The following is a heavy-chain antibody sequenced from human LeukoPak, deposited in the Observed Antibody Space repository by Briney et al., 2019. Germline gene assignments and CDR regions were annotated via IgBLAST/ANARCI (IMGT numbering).Heavy chain of an antibody. CDR3: ARDTSSRTRVGTIDI. Sequence: SETLSLTCTVSGGSISSYYWSWIRQPPGMGLEWLGYIYYSGSTNYNPSLKSRVTISVDTSKNQFSLKLSSVTAADTAVYYCARDTSSRTRVGTIDIWGQGTMVTVSS. CDR2: IYYSGST. J-gene: IGHJ3*02. V-gene: IGHV4-59*01. CDR1: GGSISSYY. D-gene: IGHD1/OR15-1a*01.